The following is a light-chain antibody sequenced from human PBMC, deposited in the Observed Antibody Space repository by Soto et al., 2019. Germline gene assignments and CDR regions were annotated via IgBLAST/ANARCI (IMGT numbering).Light chain of an antibody. Sequence: DIVLTQSPDSLAVSLGERATINCKSSQSVLHSPNNKNYLAWFQQKPGQPPKLLIYWASTRESGVPDRFSGSGSGTEFTLTISSLQAEDVAVYYGQKFYVVPCTVGQGTKLEIK. V-gene: IGKV4-1*01. CDR3: QKFYVVPCT. J-gene: IGKJ2*02. CDR2: WAS. CDR1: QSVLHSPNNKNY.